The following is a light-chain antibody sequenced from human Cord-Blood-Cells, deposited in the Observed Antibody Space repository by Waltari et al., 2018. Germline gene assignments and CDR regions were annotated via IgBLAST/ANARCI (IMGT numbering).Light chain of an antibody. CDR3: QQYYSTPVT. Sequence: DIVMTQSPDSLAVSLGERATINCKSSQCVLYSSNNKNDLAWYQQKPGQPPKLLIYGASTRESGVPDRFSGSGSGTDFTLTISSLQAEDVAVYYCQQYYSTPVTFGPGTKVDIK. CDR2: GAS. J-gene: IGKJ3*01. CDR1: QCVLYSSNNKND. V-gene: IGKV4-1*01.